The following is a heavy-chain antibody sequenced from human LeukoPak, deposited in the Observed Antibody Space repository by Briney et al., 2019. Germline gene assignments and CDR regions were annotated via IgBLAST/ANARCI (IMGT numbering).Heavy chain of an antibody. Sequence: ASVKVSCKVSGYTLTELSMHWVRQAPGKGLEWMGGFDPEDGETIYAQKFQGRVTMTEDTSTDTAYMEVSSLRSDDTAVYYCATDPVGYCNTNGCYSVDYWGQGTLVIVSS. CDR1: GYTLTELS. CDR3: ATDPVGYCNTNGCYSVDY. J-gene: IGHJ4*02. V-gene: IGHV1-24*01. CDR2: FDPEDGET. D-gene: IGHD2-15*01.